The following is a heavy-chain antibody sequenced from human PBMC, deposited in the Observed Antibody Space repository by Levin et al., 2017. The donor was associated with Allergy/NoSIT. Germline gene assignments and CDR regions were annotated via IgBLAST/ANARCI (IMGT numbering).Heavy chain of an antibody. CDR2: IYYSGST. J-gene: IGHJ5*02. CDR1: GGSISSSSYY. CDR3: ARHPLLYCSSTSCYEGGGNWFDP. V-gene: IGHV4-39*01. Sequence: SQTLSLTCTVSGGSISSSSYYWGWIRQPPGKGLEWIGSIYYSGSTYYNPSLKSRVTISVDTSKNQFSLKLSSVTAADTAVYYCARHPLLYCSSTSCYEGGGNWFDPWGQGTLVTVSS. D-gene: IGHD2-2*01.